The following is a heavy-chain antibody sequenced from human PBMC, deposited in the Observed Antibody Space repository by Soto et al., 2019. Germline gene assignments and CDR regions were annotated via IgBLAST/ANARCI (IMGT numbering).Heavy chain of an antibody. CDR1: GGTFSSYA. D-gene: IGHD3-22*01. CDR3: TRVLKCDFASRGYAFGI. Sequence: QVQLVQSGAEVTKSGSSVKVSCKASGGTFSSYAISWVRQAPGQGLEWMRGIIAIFGTANYAQKLQRRVTITADESTGTAYMERSSLTSEDTAMYYCTRVLKCDFASRGYAFGIRGKGKMVTVS. CDR2: IIAIFGTA. J-gene: IGHJ3*02. V-gene: IGHV1-69*01.